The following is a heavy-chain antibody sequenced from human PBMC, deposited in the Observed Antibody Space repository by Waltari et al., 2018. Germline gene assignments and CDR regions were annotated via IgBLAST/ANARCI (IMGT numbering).Heavy chain of an antibody. V-gene: IGHV1-46*01. J-gene: IGHJ4*02. D-gene: IGHD3-22*01. Sequence: QVQLVQSGAEVKKPGASVKVSCKASGYTFTSYYMHWVRQAPGQGLEWMGIINPSGGSTSYEQKFQGRVTMTRDTSTSTVYMELSSLRSEDTAVYYCARDLSGPYYYDSSGMYYFDYWGQGTLVTVSS. CDR1: GYTFTSYY. CDR2: INPSGGST. CDR3: ARDLSGPYYYDSSGMYYFDY.